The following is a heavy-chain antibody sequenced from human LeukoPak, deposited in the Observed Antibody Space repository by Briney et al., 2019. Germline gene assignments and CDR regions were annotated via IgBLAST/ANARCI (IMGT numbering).Heavy chain of an antibody. CDR3: AKAHTYYYDSSGYFMGY. D-gene: IGHD3-22*01. J-gene: IGHJ4*02. CDR1: GFTFDDYA. CDR2: ISWDGGST. V-gene: IGHV3-43*02. Sequence: QPGGSLRLSCAASGFTFDDYAMHWVRQAPGKGLEWVSLISWDGGSTYYADSVKGRFTISRDNSKNSLYLQMNSLRTEDTALYYCAKAHTYYYDSSGYFMGYWGQGTLVTVSS.